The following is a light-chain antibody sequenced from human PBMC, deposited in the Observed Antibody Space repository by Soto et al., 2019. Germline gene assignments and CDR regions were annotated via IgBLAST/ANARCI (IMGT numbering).Light chain of an antibody. V-gene: IGKV3-15*01. CDR1: QSVTTN. Sequence: EIVMTQSPATLSVSPGDRVTLSCRASQSVTTNLAWYQQKPGQAPRLLIYGASTRAPRIPARFSGSGSVTEFTLTLISLQSEDPAVYYCQQSNIWPPITFVQGTRLEIK. J-gene: IGKJ5*01. CDR2: GAS. CDR3: QQSNIWPPIT.